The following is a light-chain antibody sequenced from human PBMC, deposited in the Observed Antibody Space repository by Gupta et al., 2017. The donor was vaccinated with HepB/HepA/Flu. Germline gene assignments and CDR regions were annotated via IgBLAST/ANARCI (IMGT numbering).Light chain of an antibody. J-gene: IGKJ4*02. V-gene: IGKV3-20*01. CDR3: TQYGQAPIT. CDR1: QSVSGRS. Sequence: VLPQSPGTLSLSPGDRATLTCRGSQSVSGRSLAWYQQKPGQAPRLLIYEASTRATGIADRFSGSGSGTDFTLTISRVEAEDVAVYYCTQYGQAPITFGRGTEVEI. CDR2: EAS.